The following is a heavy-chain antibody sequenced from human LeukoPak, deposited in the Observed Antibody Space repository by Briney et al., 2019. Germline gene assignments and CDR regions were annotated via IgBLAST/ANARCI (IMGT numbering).Heavy chain of an antibody. D-gene: IGHD5-24*01. Sequence: HAGGSLRLSCAASGFTVSSNYMSWVRQAPGKGLEWVSVIYSGGSTYYADSVKGRFTISRDNSKNTLYLQMNSLRTEDTAVYYCAKDGYEVFDYWGQGTLVTVSS. CDR1: GFTVSSNY. V-gene: IGHV3-66*02. J-gene: IGHJ4*02. CDR3: AKDGYEVFDY. CDR2: IYSGGST.